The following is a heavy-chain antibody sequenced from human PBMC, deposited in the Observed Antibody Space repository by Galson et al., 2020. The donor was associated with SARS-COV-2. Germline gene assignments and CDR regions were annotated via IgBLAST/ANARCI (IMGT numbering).Heavy chain of an antibody. J-gene: IGHJ3*02. CDR3: TTGWTITIFGVVIILSAFDI. V-gene: IGHV3-15*01. CDR2: IKSKTDGGTT. CDR1: GFTFSNAW. D-gene: IGHD3-3*01. Sequence: GESLKISCAASGFTFSNAWMSWVRQAPGKGLEWVGRIKSKTDGGTTDYAAPVKGRFTISRDDSKNTLYLQMNSLKTEDTAVYYCTTGWTITIFGVVIILSAFDIWGQGTMVTVSS.